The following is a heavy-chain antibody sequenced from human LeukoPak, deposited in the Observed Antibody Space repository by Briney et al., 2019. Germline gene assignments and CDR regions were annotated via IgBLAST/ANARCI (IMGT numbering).Heavy chain of an antibody. CDR2: ISGSGGST. CDR3: AKDPGYCSGGSCYRGDY. J-gene: IGHJ4*02. V-gene: IGHV3-23*01. D-gene: IGHD2-15*01. CDR1: GFTFSSYA. Sequence: GGSLRLSCAASGFTFSSYAMSWVRQAPGKGLEWVSAISGSGGSTYYADSVKGRFTISRGNSKNTLYLQMNSLRAEDTAVYYCAKDPGYCSGGSCYRGDYWGQGTLVTVSS.